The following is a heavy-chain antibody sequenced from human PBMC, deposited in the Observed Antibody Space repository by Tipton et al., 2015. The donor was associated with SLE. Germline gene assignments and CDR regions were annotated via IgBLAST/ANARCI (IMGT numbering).Heavy chain of an antibody. CDR2: IYYSGST. J-gene: IGHJ2*01. V-gene: IGHV4-39*07. CDR3: AREPLEVREWFDL. D-gene: IGHD3-3*01. Sequence: TLSLTCTVSGGSISSSSYYWGWIRQSPGKGLEWIGNIYYSGSTYYNPSLNSRVTMSADTSKNQFSLRLSSVTTADTAVYYCAREPLEVREWFDLWGRGTLVTVSS. CDR1: GGSISSSSYY.